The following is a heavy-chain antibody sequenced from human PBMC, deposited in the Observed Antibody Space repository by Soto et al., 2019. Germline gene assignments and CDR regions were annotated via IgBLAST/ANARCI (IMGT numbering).Heavy chain of an antibody. Sequence: QVQLVESGGGVVQPGRSLRLSCAASGFTFSSYGMHWVRQAPGKGLEWVAGISYDGSNKYYADSVKGRFTISRDNSKNTLYLQMNSLRAEDTAVYYCAKSRYSGSYSTRIFDYWGQGTLVTVSS. D-gene: IGHD1-26*01. CDR1: GFTFSSYG. CDR2: ISYDGSNK. J-gene: IGHJ4*02. V-gene: IGHV3-30*18. CDR3: AKSRYSGSYSTRIFDY.